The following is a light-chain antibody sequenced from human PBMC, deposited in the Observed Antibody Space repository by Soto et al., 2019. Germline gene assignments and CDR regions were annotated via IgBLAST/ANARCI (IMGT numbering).Light chain of an antibody. Sequence: QSVLTQPPSVSGPPGHKVSISCSGSTSNLGGNTVNWYQQLPGTAPKLLIYTNNQRPSGVPDRFSGSKSGTSASLAISDLRSEDEADFYCAAWDDSLNAVVFGGGTKLTVL. V-gene: IGLV1-44*01. J-gene: IGLJ2*01. CDR2: TNN. CDR1: TSNLGGNT. CDR3: AAWDDSLNAVV.